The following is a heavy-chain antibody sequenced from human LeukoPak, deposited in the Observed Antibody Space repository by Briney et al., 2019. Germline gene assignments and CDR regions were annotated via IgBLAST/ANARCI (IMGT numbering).Heavy chain of an antibody. CDR2: XXXXGSNK. CDR3: ARGGYCSGGSCYSEFYYYGMDV. D-gene: IGHD2-15*01. J-gene: IGHJ6*02. CDR1: GFTFSSYG. Sequence: GGSLRLSCAASGFTFSSYGMHWVRQAPGKGLXXXXXXXXXGSNKYYADSVKGRFTISRDNSKNTLYLQMNSLRAEDTAVYYCARGGYCSGGSCYSEFYYYGMDVWGQGTTVTVSS. V-gene: IGHV3-30*03.